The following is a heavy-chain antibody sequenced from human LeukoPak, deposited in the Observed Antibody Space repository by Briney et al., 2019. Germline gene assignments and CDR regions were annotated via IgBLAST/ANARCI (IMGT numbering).Heavy chain of an antibody. CDR2: IYWHDDK. CDR1: GFSLSTSRVA. CDR3: AHMVDSNWFDP. V-gene: IGHV2-5*01. D-gene: IGHD2-15*01. J-gene: IGHJ5*02. Sequence: PTLVNPTQTLTLPCTFSGFSLSTSRVAGGWIRQPPGKALELLALIYWHDDKDYSPFLKSRLNITKATYKHLVVLTMTNMDPVDTATYYCAHMVDSNWFDPWGQGTLVTVSS.